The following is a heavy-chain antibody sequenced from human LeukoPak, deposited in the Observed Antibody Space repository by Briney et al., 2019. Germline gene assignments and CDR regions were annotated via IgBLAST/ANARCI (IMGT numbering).Heavy chain of an antibody. CDR1: GGSISSGSYY. CDR2: IHTSGST. D-gene: IGHD3-3*01. V-gene: IGHV4-61*02. J-gene: IGHJ3*02. Sequence: PSESLSLTCTVTGGSISSGSYYSRWLRHPAGMGLGWLGRIHTSGSTNYNPSLKSRVTISVDTSKNQFSLKLSSVTAADTAVYYCARIFPSPWSGFDAFEIWRQGTTLTVSS. CDR3: ARIFPSPWSGFDAFEI.